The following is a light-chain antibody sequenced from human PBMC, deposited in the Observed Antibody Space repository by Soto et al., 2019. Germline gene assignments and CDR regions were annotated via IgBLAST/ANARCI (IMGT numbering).Light chain of an antibody. J-gene: IGKJ4*01. CDR1: RGVSSNY. V-gene: IGKV3-20*01. CDR2: DTS. CDR3: QQYGNSPLT. Sequence: IVLTQSPGTLSVSPGERATLSCRASRGVSSNYLAWYQQKPGQAPRLLIYDTSSRATDIPDRFSGSGSGTDFTLTISRLEPEDFALYYCQQYGNSPLTFGGGTKVEIK.